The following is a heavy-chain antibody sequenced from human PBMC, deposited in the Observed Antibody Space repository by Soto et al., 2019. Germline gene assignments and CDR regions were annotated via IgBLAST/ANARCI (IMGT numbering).Heavy chain of an antibody. CDR2: IYYSGST. V-gene: IGHV4-31*03. D-gene: IGHD6-6*01. CDR1: GGSISSGGYY. J-gene: IGHJ4*02. Sequence: LSLTCTVSGGSISSGGYYWSWIRQHPGKGLEWIGYIYYSGSTYYNPSLKSRVTISGGTSKNQFSLKLSSVTAADTAVYYRARGLAARPLDYWGQGTLVTVSS. CDR3: ARGLAARPLDY.